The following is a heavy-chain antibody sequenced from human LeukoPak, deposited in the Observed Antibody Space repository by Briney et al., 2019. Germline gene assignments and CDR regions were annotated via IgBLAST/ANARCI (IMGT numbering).Heavy chain of an antibody. CDR3: AVVAATSDRTFDY. CDR1: GFTFDDYG. J-gene: IGHJ4*02. CDR2: RTWNADNT. V-gene: IGHV3-20*04. Sequence: RPGGPLRLSCAASGFTFDDYGMSWARQVPGRGLEWVSGRTWNADNTGYAEAVKGRFTISRDNAKNSLYLQMNSLRAEDTAVYYCAVVAATSDRTFDYWGQGTLVTVSS. D-gene: IGHD2-15*01.